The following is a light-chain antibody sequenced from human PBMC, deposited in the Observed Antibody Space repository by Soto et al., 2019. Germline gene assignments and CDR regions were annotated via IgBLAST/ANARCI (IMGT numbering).Light chain of an antibody. CDR1: SSNIGSNY. V-gene: IGLV1-47*01. Sequence: QSVLTQPPSASGNPGQRVTISCSGSSSNIGSNYVYWYQQLPGTAPKLLMYRNNKRPSGVPDRFSGSKSGTSASLAISGLRSEDEADYYCAAWDDRVSGSYVFGTGTKVTVL. CDR3: AAWDDRVSGSYV. J-gene: IGLJ1*01. CDR2: RNN.